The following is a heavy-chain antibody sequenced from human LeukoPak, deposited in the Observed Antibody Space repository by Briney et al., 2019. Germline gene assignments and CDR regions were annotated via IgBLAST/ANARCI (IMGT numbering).Heavy chain of an antibody. CDR3: AKDYGGSYSYFDY. J-gene: IGHJ4*02. V-gene: IGHV3-43*02. D-gene: IGHD1-26*01. CDR1: GFTFDDYA. Sequence: GGSLRLSCAAPGFTFDDYAMHWVRQAPGKGLEWVSLISGDGGSTYYADSVKGRFTISRDNSKDSLYLQMNSLRTEDTALYYCAKDYGGSYSYFDYWGQGTLVTVSS. CDR2: ISGDGGST.